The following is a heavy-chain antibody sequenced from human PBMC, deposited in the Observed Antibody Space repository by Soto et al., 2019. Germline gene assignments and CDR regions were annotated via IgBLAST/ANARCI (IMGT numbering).Heavy chain of an antibody. Sequence: EVQLVESGGGVVKPGGSLRLTCAVSGFTFSSFSMHWVRQAPGKGLEWVSSINSGGTQIYYADSVKGRFSISRDTVKRSLFLQMNSLKAEDTAVYYCARGLTTVTYLGLDYWGQGTLLSVS. CDR1: GFTFSSFS. J-gene: IGHJ4*02. V-gene: IGHV3-21*04. D-gene: IGHD4-17*01. CDR3: ARGLTTVTYLGLDY. CDR2: INSGGTQI.